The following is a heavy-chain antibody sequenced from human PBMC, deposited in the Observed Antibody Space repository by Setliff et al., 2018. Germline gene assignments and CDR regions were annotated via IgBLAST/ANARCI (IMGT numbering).Heavy chain of an antibody. CDR2: LHTSGSI. J-gene: IGHJ4*02. V-gene: IGHV4-61*02. D-gene: IGHD1-26*01. CDR1: GGSISSGTYY. Sequence: PSETLSLTCTVSGGSISSGTYYWSWIRQPAGKGLEWIGRLHTSGSIDYNPSLKSRVTISVDTSKNQFSLRLRSVTAADTAVYYCARDNTIVGATDYWGQGALVTVSS. CDR3: ARDNTIVGATDY.